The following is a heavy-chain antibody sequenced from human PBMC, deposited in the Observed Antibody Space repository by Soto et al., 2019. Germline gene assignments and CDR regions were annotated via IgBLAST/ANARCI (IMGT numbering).Heavy chain of an antibody. D-gene: IGHD5-18*01. CDR1: GGSISSGGYY. J-gene: IGHJ4*02. V-gene: IGHV4-31*03. Sequence: QVQLQESGPGLVKPSQTLSLTCTVSGGSISSGGYYWSWIRQHPGKGLEWIGYIYYSGSTYYNPSRKSRVTISVDTSKHQFSLKLSSVTAADTAVYYCARAGSGYSYGGDWDWGQGTLVTVSS. CDR3: ARAGSGYSYGGDWD. CDR2: IYYSGST.